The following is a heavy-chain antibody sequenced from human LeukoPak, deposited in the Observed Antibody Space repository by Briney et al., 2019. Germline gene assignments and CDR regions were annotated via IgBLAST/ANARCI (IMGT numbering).Heavy chain of an antibody. Sequence: GASVKVPCKASGGTFSSYAISWVRQAPGQGLEWMGGIIPIFGTANYAQKLQGRVTITADKSTSTAYMELSSLRSEDTAVYYCAREGYSSSWFDYWGQGTLVTVSS. CDR1: GGTFSSYA. J-gene: IGHJ4*02. V-gene: IGHV1-69*06. CDR2: IIPIFGTA. CDR3: AREGYSSSWFDY. D-gene: IGHD6-13*01.